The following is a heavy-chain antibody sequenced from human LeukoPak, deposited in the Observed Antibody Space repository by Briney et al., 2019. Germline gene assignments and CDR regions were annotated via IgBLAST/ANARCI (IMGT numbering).Heavy chain of an antibody. V-gene: IGHV4-4*07. CDR1: GASISAFH. J-gene: IGHJ4*02. CDR3: ARKDGDY. CDR2: IYSSGST. Sequence: SQTLSLTCTLSGASISAFHWTWFRHPAGKTLEWIGLIYSSGSTLLNPSLKTRVAMSLDLTKNQLSLRLTSLTAADTAMYYCARKDGDYWGQGTLVTVSS.